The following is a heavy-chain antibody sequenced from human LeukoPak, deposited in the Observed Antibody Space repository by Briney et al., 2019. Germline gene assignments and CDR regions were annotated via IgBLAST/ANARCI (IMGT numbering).Heavy chain of an antibody. V-gene: IGHV3-30*02. D-gene: IGHD2-15*01. CDR2: TRYDGRDE. CDR1: GFLFDHYG. Sequence: GALRLSCAASGFLFDHYGMYGVLQAPGKGLEWVSFTRYDGRDEYYADSVKGRFIISRHNPKNTLYLQMKSLRAEDTAVYYCAKGTLNATEVGYFHLWGRGALVIVSS. CDR3: AKGTLNATEVGYFHL. J-gene: IGHJ2*01.